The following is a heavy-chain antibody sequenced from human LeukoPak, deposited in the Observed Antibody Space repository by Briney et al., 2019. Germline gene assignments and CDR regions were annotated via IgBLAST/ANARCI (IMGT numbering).Heavy chain of an antibody. Sequence: ASVKVSCKASGYTFTYHYIHLVRQAPGHGLEWMGIINPSNGNTNYARRFQGRVTMTRDTSTSTVYMELSSLGSDDTAVYYCARESDVGKDFDCWGQGTLVTVSS. D-gene: IGHD1-1*01. V-gene: IGHV1-46*01. J-gene: IGHJ4*02. CDR3: ARESDVGKDFDC. CDR1: GYTFTYHY. CDR2: INPSNGNT.